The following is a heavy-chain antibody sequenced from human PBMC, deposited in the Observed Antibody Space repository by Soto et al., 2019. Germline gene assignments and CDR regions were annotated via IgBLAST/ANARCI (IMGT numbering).Heavy chain of an antibody. CDR2: ISGSGGST. CDR1: GFTFSSYA. D-gene: IGHD6-19*01. Sequence: PGGSLRLSCAASGFTFSSYAMSWVRQAPGKGLEWVSGISGSGGSTFYAGSVKGRFTISRDNSKNTLYLEMNSLRAEDTAVYFCAKDRAVAVIGVHDAFDMWGQGSVVTVSS. CDR3: AKDRAVAVIGVHDAFDM. J-gene: IGHJ3*02. V-gene: IGHV3-23*01.